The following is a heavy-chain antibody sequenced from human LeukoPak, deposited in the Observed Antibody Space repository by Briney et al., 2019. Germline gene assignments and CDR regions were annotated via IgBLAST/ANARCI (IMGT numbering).Heavy chain of an antibody. CDR1: GGAFSGYY. CDR2: MNNSEIT. J-gene: IGHJ4*02. Sequence: SETLSLTCAVYGGAFSGYYCSGIRQPPGKGLGWIGGMNNSEITNYNPPLKPRPHISVDPSKNQFSLKLSSVTAANTAVYYCARGRPTTVTTRVRVFDYWGQRPLVTVSS. CDR3: ARGRPTTVTTRVRVFDY. V-gene: IGHV4-34*01. D-gene: IGHD4-11*01.